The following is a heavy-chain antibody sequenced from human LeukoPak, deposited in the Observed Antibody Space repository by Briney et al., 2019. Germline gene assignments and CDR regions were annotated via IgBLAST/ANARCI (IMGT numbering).Heavy chain of an antibody. V-gene: IGHV3-30-3*01. CDR2: ISYDGSNK. Sequence: GGSLRLSCAASGFTFSSYAMHWVRQAPGKGLEWVAVISYDGSNKYYADSVKGRFTISRDNAKNSLYLQMNSLRAEDTAVYYCARGPSHIDYWGQGTLVTVSS. CDR1: GFTFSSYA. CDR3: ARGPSHIDY. J-gene: IGHJ4*02.